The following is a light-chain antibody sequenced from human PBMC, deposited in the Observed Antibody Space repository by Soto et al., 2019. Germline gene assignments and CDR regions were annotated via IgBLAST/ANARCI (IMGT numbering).Light chain of an antibody. J-gene: IGLJ3*02. Sequence: NFMLTQPHSVSESPGKTVTISCTRSSGSIASNYVQWYQQRPGSAPTTVIYEDNQRPSGVPDRFSGSIDSSSNSASLTISGLKTEDEADDYCQSYDSSTYWVFCGVTKVTVL. CDR2: EDN. CDR1: SGSIASNY. V-gene: IGLV6-57*03. CDR3: QSYDSSTYWV.